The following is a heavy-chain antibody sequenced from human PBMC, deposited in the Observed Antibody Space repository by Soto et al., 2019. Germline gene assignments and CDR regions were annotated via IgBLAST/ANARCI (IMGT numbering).Heavy chain of an antibody. D-gene: IGHD2-2*01. V-gene: IGHV5-10-1*01. CDR2: IDPSDSYT. J-gene: IGHJ5*02. CDR1: VYSFTSYW. Sequence: GESLKISCKGSVYSFTSYWISWVRQMPGKGLEWMGRIDPSDSYTNYSPSFQGHVTISADKSTSTAYLQWSSLKASDTAMYYCATHYCSSTSCYSWFDPWGQGTLVTVSS. CDR3: ATHYCSSTSCYSWFDP.